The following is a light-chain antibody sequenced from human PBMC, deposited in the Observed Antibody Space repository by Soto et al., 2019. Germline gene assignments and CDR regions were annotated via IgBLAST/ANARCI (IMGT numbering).Light chain of an antibody. J-gene: IGKJ3*01. Sequence: EIVLTHSPGTLSLSPRERSTLTCRASQTITLNYLAWYQQKPGQAPRLLIYGVSTRATGIPDKFSGSVSGTDFTLTISRLEPEDFAVYYCQQYGSSPFTFGPGSKVDIK. CDR2: GVS. CDR1: QTITLNY. CDR3: QQYGSSPFT. V-gene: IGKV3-20*01.